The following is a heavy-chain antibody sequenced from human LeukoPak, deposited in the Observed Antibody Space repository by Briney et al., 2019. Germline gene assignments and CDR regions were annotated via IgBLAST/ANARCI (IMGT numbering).Heavy chain of an antibody. CDR3: ARDTYDVWSGYSKNWFDP. V-gene: IGHV4-61*02. CDR2: IYTSGST. CDR1: GGSISSGSYY. Sequence: SETLSLTCTVSGGSISSGSYYWSWLRQPAGKGLEWIGRIYTSGSTNYNPSLKSRVTISVDTSKNQFSLKLSSVTAADTAVYYCARDTYDVWSGYSKNWFDPWGQGTLVTVSS. J-gene: IGHJ5*02. D-gene: IGHD3-3*01.